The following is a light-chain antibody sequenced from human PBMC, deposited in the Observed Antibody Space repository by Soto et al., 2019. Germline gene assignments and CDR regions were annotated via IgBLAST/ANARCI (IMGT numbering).Light chain of an antibody. CDR3: QQYYTTPIS. CDR2: WAS. CDR1: QSLLYSSNNNHY. V-gene: IGKV4-1*01. Sequence: DIVMTQSPDSLPVSLGERATINCKSNQSLLYSSNNNHYLGWYQQKPGRPPKLLIYWASTRESGVPDRFSGSGSGTDFTLTISNLQAEDVATYYCQQYYTTPISFGGGTKVEIK. J-gene: IGKJ4*01.